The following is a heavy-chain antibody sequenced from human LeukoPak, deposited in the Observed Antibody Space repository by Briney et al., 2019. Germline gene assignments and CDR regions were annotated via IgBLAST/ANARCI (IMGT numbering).Heavy chain of an antibody. CDR1: GYTFTGYY. D-gene: IGHD3-22*01. CDR2: INPNSGGT. J-gene: IGHJ4*02. CDR3: ARDAKYYYDSSGYYNDY. V-gene: IGHV1-2*02. Sequence: ASVKVSCKASGYTFTGYYMHWVRQAPGQGLGWMGWINPNSGGTNYAQKFQGRVTMTRDTSISTAYMELSRLRSDDTAVYYCARDAKYYYDSSGYYNDYWGQGTLVTVSS.